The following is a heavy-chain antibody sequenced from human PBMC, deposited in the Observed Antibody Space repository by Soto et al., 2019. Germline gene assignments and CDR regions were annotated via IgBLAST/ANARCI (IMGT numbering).Heavy chain of an antibody. Sequence: ETLSLTCIVSGFSIYRSNSYWGWIRQPPGKGLEWVGSMYYTGSTYHNPSLKSRVTISLDTSKNQFSLRLRSVTAADTAVYYCARHLNHGGNYVDIWGQGTMVTVSS. CDR2: MYYTGST. V-gene: IGHV4-39*01. CDR1: GFSIYRSNSY. CDR3: ARHLNHGGNYVDI. D-gene: IGHD2-21*02. J-gene: IGHJ3*02.